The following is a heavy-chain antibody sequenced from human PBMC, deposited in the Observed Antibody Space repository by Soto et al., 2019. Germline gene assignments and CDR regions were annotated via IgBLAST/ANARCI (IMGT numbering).Heavy chain of an antibody. CDR3: TTDWGSGTHYARAFDV. Sequence: EVLLVESGGGLVKPGGSLRLSCAASGFAFKYARMTWVRQAPGKGLEWVGHIRSNIDGATTAYAAPVKGRFTISSGESKNTVDLQMNSLITEDTAVYYCTTDWGSGTHYARAFDVWVQGTMVTVSS. D-gene: IGHD3-16*01. CDR2: IRSNIDGATT. J-gene: IGHJ3*01. V-gene: IGHV3-15*01. CDR1: GFAFKYAR.